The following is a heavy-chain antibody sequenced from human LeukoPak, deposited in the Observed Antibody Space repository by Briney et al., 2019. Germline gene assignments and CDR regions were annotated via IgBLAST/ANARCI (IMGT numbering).Heavy chain of an antibody. D-gene: IGHD3-10*01. CDR2: ITAGGSST. Sequence: GGSLRLSCAASGFTFSTYAMTWVRQAPGKGLEWVSGITAGGSSTYYADSVKVRFTISRDNSESTLYLQMNSLRAEDTAVYYCAKDRDSNRFDPWGQGTLVTVSS. CDR3: AKDRDSNRFDP. V-gene: IGHV3-23*01. CDR1: GFTFSTYA. J-gene: IGHJ5*02.